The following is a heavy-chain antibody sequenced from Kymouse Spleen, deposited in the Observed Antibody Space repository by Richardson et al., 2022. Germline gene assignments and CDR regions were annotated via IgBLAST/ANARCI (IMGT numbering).Heavy chain of an antibody. CDR2: IKSKTDGGTT. V-gene: IGHV3-15*01. CDR1: GFTFSNAW. J-gene: IGHJ4*02. Sequence: EVQLVESGGGLVKPGGSLRLSCAASGFTFSNAWMSWVRQAPGKGLEWVGRIKSKTDGGTTDYAAPVKGRFTISRDDSKNTLYLQMNSLKTEDTAVYYCTILRYFDWFFDYWGQGTLVTVSS. CDR3: TILRYFDWFFDY. D-gene: IGHD3-9*01.